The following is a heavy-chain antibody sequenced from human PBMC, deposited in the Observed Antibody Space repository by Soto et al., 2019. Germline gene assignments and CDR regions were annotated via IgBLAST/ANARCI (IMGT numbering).Heavy chain of an antibody. CDR2: IWYDGSNK. CDR3: ARDQGGSPRTYYYYGMDV. D-gene: IGHD1-26*01. V-gene: IGHV3-33*01. CDR1: GFTFSSYG. Sequence: GGSLRLSCAASGFTFSSYGMHWVRQAPGKGLEWVAAIWYDGSNKYYADSVKGRFTISRDNSKNTLYLQMNSLRAEDTAVYYCARDQGGSPRTYYYYGMDVWGQGTTVTVSS. J-gene: IGHJ6*02.